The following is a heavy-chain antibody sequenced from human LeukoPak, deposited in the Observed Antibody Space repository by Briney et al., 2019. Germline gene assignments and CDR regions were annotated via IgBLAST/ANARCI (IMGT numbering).Heavy chain of an antibody. CDR1: GGSISSYY. J-gene: IGHJ4*02. CDR2: IYYSGST. D-gene: IGHD4-23*01. CDR3: AAVVTPGSGVDY. Sequence: SETLSLTCTVSGGSISSYYWSWIRQPPGKGLEWIGYIYYSGSTNYNPSLKSRVTISVDTSKNQFSLKLSSVTAADTAVYYCAAVVTPGSGVDYWGQGTLVTVSS. V-gene: IGHV4-59*01.